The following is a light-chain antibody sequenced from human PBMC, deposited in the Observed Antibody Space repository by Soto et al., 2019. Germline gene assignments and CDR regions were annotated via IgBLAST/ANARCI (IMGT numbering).Light chain of an antibody. CDR1: DSDY. CDR2: GVS. V-gene: IGLV2-14*01. CDR3: SSYTSSSTIYV. J-gene: IGLJ1*01. Sequence: QSVLTQPASVSGSPGQSITISCTGTDSDYVSWYQQHPGKAPKVLIYGVSNRPSGVSNRFSGSQSGNTASLTISGLQAEDEAEYYCSSYTSSSTIYVFGPGTKVTVL.